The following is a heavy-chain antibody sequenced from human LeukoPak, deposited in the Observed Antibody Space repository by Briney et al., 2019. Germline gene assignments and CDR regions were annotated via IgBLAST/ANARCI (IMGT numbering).Heavy chain of an antibody. J-gene: IGHJ4*02. Sequence: GGSLRLSCAASGFTFSSYWMHWVRQASGKGLEWVGRIRSKANSYATAYAASVKGRFTISRDDSKNTAYLQMNSLKTEDTAVYYCTRHGYYGSGKIDYWGQGTLVTVSS. CDR1: GFTFSSYW. D-gene: IGHD3-10*01. V-gene: IGHV3-73*01. CDR3: TRHGYYGSGKIDY. CDR2: IRSKANSYAT.